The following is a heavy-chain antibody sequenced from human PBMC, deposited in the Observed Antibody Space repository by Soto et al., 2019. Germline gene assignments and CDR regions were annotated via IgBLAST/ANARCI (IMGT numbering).Heavy chain of an antibody. D-gene: IGHD4-17*01. CDR2: IWYDGSNK. CDR3: ARENSTGDYYYYYMHV. CDR1: GFTFSSYG. Sequence: QVQLVESGGGVVQPGRSLRLSCAASGFTFSSYGMHWVRQAPGKGLEWVAVIWYDGSNKYYADSVKGRFTISRDNSKNTLYLQMNSQRAEDTAVYYCARENSTGDYYYYYMHVWGKGTTVTVSS. V-gene: IGHV3-33*01. J-gene: IGHJ6*03.